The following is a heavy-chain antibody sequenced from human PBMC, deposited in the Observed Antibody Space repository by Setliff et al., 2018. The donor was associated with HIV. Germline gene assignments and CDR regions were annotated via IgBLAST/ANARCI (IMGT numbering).Heavy chain of an antibody. V-gene: IGHV3-48*01. CDR2: ISGLGGGTI. D-gene: IGHD2-15*01. CDR1: GFTFDSYS. CDR3: ARAGVVEGYYYYYYMDV. Sequence: PGGFLRLSCATSGFTFDSYSIIWVRQAPGKGLEWVSYISGLGGGTIYYADSVRGRFTISRDDAEKSVYLQMNSLRAEDTAVYYCARAGVVEGYYYYYYMDVWGKGTTVTVSS. J-gene: IGHJ6*03.